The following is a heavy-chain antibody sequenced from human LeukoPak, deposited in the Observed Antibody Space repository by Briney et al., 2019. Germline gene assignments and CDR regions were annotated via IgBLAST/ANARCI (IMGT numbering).Heavy chain of an antibody. Sequence: PGGSLRLSCAASGLTFDDYGMSWVRQVPGKGLEWVSGINWNGGSTGYADSVKGRFTISRDNAKNSLYLQMNSLRAEDTALYYCARIKSSGNYSPFDYRGQGALLTVSS. D-gene: IGHD1-26*01. CDR1: GLTFDDYG. V-gene: IGHV3-20*04. CDR2: INWNGGST. J-gene: IGHJ4*02. CDR3: ARIKSSGNYSPFDY.